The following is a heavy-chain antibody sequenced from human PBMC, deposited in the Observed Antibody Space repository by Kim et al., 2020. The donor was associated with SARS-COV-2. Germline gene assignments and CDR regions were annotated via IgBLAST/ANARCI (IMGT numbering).Heavy chain of an antibody. V-gene: IGHV4-4*07. D-gene: IGHD3-16*02. J-gene: IGHJ4*02. CDR3: ASALGH. CDR2: TSGPT. Sequence: TSGPTNYNPSLQSRVTMSVDMSKSQFSLKLGSVTAADTAVYYCASALGHWGQGTLVTVSS.